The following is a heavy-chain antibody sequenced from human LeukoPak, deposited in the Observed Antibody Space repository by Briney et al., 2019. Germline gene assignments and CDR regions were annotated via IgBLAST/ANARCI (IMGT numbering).Heavy chain of an antibody. V-gene: IGHV4-39*01. CDR1: GGSISSSSYY. CDR3: ATALYSYGSFDY. Sequence: SETLSLTCTVSGGSISSSSYYWGWIRQPPGKGLEWIGSIYYSGSTYYNPSLKSRVTISVDTSKNQFSLKLSSVTAADTAVYYCATALYSYGSFDYWGQGTLVTVSS. D-gene: IGHD5-18*01. CDR2: IYYSGST. J-gene: IGHJ4*02.